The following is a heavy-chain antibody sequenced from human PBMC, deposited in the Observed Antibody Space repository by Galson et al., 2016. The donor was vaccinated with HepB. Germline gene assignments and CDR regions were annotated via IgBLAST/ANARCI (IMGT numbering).Heavy chain of an antibody. V-gene: IGHV3-64*01. CDR3: SRDLRD. Sequence: SLRLSCAGSGFTFSSYAMQWVRQAPGKGLEFVSFVDTNGGPAYYASSVRGRFTISRDDSKNTLFLQMASLRPEDTAVYYCSRDLRDWGQGTLVTVSS. CDR1: GFTFSSYA. J-gene: IGHJ4*02. CDR2: VDTNGGPA.